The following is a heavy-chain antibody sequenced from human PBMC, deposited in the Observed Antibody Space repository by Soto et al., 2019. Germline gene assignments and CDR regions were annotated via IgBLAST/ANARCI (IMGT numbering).Heavy chain of an antibody. V-gene: IGHV3-33*01. CDR3: ATEGDSGYDYGVPFDY. CDR1: GFTFSSYG. J-gene: IGHJ4*02. CDR2: IWYDGSNK. Sequence: GGSLRLSCAASGFTFSSYGMHWVRQAPCKGLEWVAVIWYDGSNKYYADSVKGRFTISRDNSKNTLYLQMNSLRAEDTAVYYCATEGDSGYDYGVPFDYWGQGTLVTVSS. D-gene: IGHD5-12*01.